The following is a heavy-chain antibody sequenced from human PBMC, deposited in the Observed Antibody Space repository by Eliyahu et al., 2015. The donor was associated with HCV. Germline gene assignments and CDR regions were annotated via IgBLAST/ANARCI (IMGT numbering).Heavy chain of an antibody. CDR2: ILLGTP. J-gene: IGHJ5*02. V-gene: IGHV1-69*01. Sequence: QGQLVQSGAEVKEPGSSVRVSCKASGGSXXSFAIXWVRQAPGQGLEWMGGILLGTPKYAQKFQGRVTIIADESTSTGYLELRSLNSDDTAMYYCATEWASKNFGSGSSYRGSYFDPWGQGTLVTVSS. CDR1: GGSXXSFA. CDR3: ATEWASKNFGSGSSYRGSYFDP. D-gene: IGHD3-10*01.